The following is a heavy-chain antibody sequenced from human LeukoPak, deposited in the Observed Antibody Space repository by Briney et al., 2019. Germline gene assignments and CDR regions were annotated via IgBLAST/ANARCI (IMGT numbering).Heavy chain of an antibody. CDR1: GGSISSYY. CDR3: ARAYSSSWARFDY. Sequence: QPSETLSLTCTVSGGSISSYYWSWIRQPPGKGLEWIGYIYYSGSTNYNPSLKSRVTISVDTSKNQFSLKLSSVTAADTAVYYCARAYSSSWARFDYWGQGTLVTVSS. D-gene: IGHD6-13*01. CDR2: IYYSGST. J-gene: IGHJ4*02. V-gene: IGHV4-59*08.